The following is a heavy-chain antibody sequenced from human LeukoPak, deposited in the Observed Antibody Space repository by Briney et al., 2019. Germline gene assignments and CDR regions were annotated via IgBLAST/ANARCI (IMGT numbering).Heavy chain of an antibody. CDR3: AAPPLHHYGSGSYYSYFQY. D-gene: IGHD3-10*01. V-gene: IGHV4-39*07. J-gene: IGHJ4*02. CDR2: IYYNENI. CDR1: AGSITSGSYY. Sequence: PSETLSLTCTVSAGSITSGSYYWGWIRQPPGKGLEWIGSIYYNENIFYDSSLKSRVTISLDTSKKQFSLKLGSVTAADTAVYYCAAPPLHHYGSGSYYSYFQYWGQGNLVTVSS.